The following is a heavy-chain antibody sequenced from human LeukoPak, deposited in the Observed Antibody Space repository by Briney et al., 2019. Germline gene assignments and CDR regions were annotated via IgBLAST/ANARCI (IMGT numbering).Heavy chain of an antibody. Sequence: SETPSLTCTVSGTSISTYYWSWIRQPPGKGLEWIGYIYYSGSTNYNPSLKSRVTISVDTSKNQFSLKLSSVTAADTAVYYCARISNSGYDSRGAFDIWGQGTMVTLSS. V-gene: IGHV4-59*01. CDR2: IYYSGST. J-gene: IGHJ3*02. CDR3: ARISNSGYDSRGAFDI. CDR1: GTSISTYY. D-gene: IGHD3-22*01.